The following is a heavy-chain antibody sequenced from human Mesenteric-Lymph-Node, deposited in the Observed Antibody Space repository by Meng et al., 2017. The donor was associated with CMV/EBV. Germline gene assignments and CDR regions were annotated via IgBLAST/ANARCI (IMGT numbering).Heavy chain of an antibody. Sequence: GGPLRLSCAASGFTFNSYWMHWVRQPPGRGLLWVSHISGGGSSTNYADSVKGRFTISRDNAKNTLYLQLNSLRAEDTAVYYCVRTTGNYGDWDHWGQGTLVTVSS. J-gene: IGHJ4*02. CDR1: GFTFNSYW. CDR2: ISGGGSST. CDR3: VRTTGNYGDWDH. V-gene: IGHV3-74*01. D-gene: IGHD2-8*02.